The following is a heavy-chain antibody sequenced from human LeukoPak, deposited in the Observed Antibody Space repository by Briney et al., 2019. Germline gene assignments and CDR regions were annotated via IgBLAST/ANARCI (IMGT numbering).Heavy chain of an antibody. V-gene: IGHV3-30*18. CDR2: ISYAGDDGSNI. J-gene: IGHJ5*01. CDR1: GFIFSSHA. Sequence: GGSLRLSCAASGFIFSSHAMHWVRQAPGKGLEWVAVISYAGDDGSNIYYADSVKGRFAISRDNSKNTLYLQMNSLTTDDTAIYYCAKDWGVSGWYNWFDSWGQGTQVTVSS. CDR3: AKDWGVSGWYNWFDS. D-gene: IGHD6-19*01.